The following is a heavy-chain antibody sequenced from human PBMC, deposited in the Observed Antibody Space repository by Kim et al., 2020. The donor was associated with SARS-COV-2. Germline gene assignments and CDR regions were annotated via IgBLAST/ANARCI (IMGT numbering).Heavy chain of an antibody. D-gene: IGHD6-19*01. Sequence: GGSLRLSCAASGFTFSSYSMNWVRQAPGKGLEWVSSISSSSSYIYYADSVKGRFTISRDNAKNSLYLQMNSLRAEDTAVYYCARDKATVGYSSGWYDYWGQGTLVTVSS. CDR3: ARDKATVGYSSGWYDY. V-gene: IGHV3-21*01. CDR2: ISSSSSYI. CDR1: GFTFSSYS. J-gene: IGHJ4*02.